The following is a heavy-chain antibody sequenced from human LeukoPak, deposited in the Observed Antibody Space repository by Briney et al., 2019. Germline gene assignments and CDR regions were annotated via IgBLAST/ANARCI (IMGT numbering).Heavy chain of an antibody. CDR3: AHSRSMIRGVIATIYFDH. D-gene: IGHD3-10*01. Sequence: SGPTLVKPTQTLTLTCTFSGFSLNTVGVGVGWIRQPPGKVVECLTIIYWDDDKRYNPSLKSRITINTDTSGIHVVLTLTNVDPVDTDKYYCAHSRSMIRGVIATIYFDHWGQGTLVAVSS. CDR1: GFSLNTVGVG. CDR2: IYWDDDK. V-gene: IGHV2-5*02. J-gene: IGHJ4*02.